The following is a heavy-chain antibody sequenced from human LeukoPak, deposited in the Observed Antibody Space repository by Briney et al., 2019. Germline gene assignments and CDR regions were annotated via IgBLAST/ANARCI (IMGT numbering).Heavy chain of an antibody. CDR2: IYYSGST. V-gene: IGHV4-31*11. CDR1: GGSFSGYY. Sequence: SSETLSLTCAVYGGSFSGYYWSWIRQHPGKGLEWIGYIYYSGSTYYNPSLKSRVTISVDTSKNQFSLKLSSVTAADTAVYYCARTYSGTSYYDYWGQGTLVTVSS. J-gene: IGHJ4*02. D-gene: IGHD2-2*01. CDR3: ARTYSGTSYYDY.